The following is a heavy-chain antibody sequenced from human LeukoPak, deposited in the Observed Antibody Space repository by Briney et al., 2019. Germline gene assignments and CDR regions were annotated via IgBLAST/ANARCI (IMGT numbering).Heavy chain of an antibody. D-gene: IGHD5-18*01. CDR3: ASKRGYSYGSGYYYYMDV. Sequence: ASAKVSCKASGYTITSYGISQVRQPPGQGLEWMGWIIAYNGNTNYAQKLQGRVTMTTDTSTSTAYMELRSLRFDDTAVYYCASKRGYSYGSGYYYYMDVWGKGTTVTVSS. V-gene: IGHV1-18*01. CDR1: GYTITSYG. CDR2: IIAYNGNT. J-gene: IGHJ6*03.